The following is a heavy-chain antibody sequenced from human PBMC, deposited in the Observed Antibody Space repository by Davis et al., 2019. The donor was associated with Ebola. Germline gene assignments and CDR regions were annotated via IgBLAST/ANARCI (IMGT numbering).Heavy chain of an antibody. D-gene: IGHD2-15*01. J-gene: IGHJ4*02. CDR3: ARGYCSGGSCYYFDY. CDR1: GFTVSSNH. CDR2: IYSGGST. Sequence: GESLKISCAVSGFTVSSNHMTWVCQAPGKGLEWVSIIYSGGSTYYADSVRGRFTISRHNSKNTLYLQMNSLRPEDTAVYYCARGYCSGGSCYYFDYWGQGTLVTVSS. V-gene: IGHV3-53*04.